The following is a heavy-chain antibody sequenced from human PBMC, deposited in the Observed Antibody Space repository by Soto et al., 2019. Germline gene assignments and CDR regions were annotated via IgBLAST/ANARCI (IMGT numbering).Heavy chain of an antibody. CDR3: ARELQLLWFLRPFDY. J-gene: IGHJ4*02. Sequence: EVQLVESGGGLVQPGGSLRLSCAASGFTFSSYWMSWVRQAPGKGLEWVANIKQDGSEKYYVDSVKGRFTISIDNAKNSLYLQMNSLRAEDTAVYYCARELQLLWFLRPFDYWGQGTLVTVSS. D-gene: IGHD3-10*01. V-gene: IGHV3-7*01. CDR2: IKQDGSEK. CDR1: GFTFSSYW.